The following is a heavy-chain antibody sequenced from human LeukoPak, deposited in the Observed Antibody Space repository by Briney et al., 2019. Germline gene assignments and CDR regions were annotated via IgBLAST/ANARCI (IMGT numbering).Heavy chain of an antibody. J-gene: IGHJ4*02. CDR1: GYTFTSSG. Sequence: ASVKLSCKASGYTFTSSGNSWVRDAPGPGLERIGCISAYNGNTNCAQKLQGRVTMTTDTSTSTAYMELRSLRSDDTAVYYCARGSVAGHRSFDYWGQGTLVTVSS. V-gene: IGHV1-18*01. CDR3: ARGSVAGHRSFDY. CDR2: ISAYNGNT. D-gene: IGHD6-19*01.